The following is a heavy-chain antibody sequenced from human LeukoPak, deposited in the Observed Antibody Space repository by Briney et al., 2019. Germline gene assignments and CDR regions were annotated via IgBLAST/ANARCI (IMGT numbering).Heavy chain of an antibody. CDR2: FFHTGNT. J-gene: IGHJ3*02. CDR3: AKFTVTTSGYTFDI. Sequence: SETLSLTCAVSGGSVSSAGYSWSWIRQPPGRGLECIGYFFHTGNTYYNPSPESRVTISLDRSRNRFSLKLSSVTAADTAVYYCAKFTVTTSGYTFDIWGQGTMVTVSS. V-gene: IGHV4-30-2*01. CDR1: GGSVSSAGYS. D-gene: IGHD4-17*01.